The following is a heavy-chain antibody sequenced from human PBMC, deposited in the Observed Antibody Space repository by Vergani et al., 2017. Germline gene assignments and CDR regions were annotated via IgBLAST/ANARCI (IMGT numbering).Heavy chain of an antibody. V-gene: IGHV1-18*01. Sequence: QVQLVQSGTEVKKPGASVKVSCKASGYTFTSYGISWVRQAPGQGLEWMGWISAYNGNTNYAQKLQGRVTMTTDTSTSTAYMELRSLRSDDTAVYYCARYQFARYSGYDLAGTTWNYDAFEIWGQGTMVTVSS. D-gene: IGHD5-12*01. J-gene: IGHJ3*02. CDR2: ISAYNGNT. CDR1: GYTFTSYG. CDR3: ARYQFARYSGYDLAGTTWNYDAFEI.